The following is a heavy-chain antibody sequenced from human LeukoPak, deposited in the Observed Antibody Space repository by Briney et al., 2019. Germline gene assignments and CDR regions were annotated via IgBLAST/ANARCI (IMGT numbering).Heavy chain of an antibody. V-gene: IGHV1-18*04. CDR1: GYTFTGYY. CDR3: ARGAYDYVWGSDFDY. CDR2: ISAYSGNT. Sequence: ASVKVSCKASGYTFTGYYMHWVRQAPGQGLEWMGWISAYSGNTNYAQKLQGRVTMTTDTSTSTAYMELRSLRSDDTAVYYCARGAYDYVWGSDFDYWGQGTLVTVSS. J-gene: IGHJ4*02. D-gene: IGHD3-16*01.